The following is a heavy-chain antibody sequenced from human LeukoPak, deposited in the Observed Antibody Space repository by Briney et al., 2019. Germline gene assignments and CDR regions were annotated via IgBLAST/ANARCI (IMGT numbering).Heavy chain of an antibody. CDR3: ARGPPHKSPGAFDI. CDR1: GLTFINFG. D-gene: IGHD1-14*01. J-gene: IGHJ3*02. V-gene: IGHV3-23*01. Sequence: PGGSLRLSCAASGLTFINFGMSWVRQAPGKGLEWISSISGSGGDTYYADSVKGRFTISRDNSKNTLYLQMNSLRAEDTAVYYCARGPPHKSPGAFDIWGQGTMVTVSS. CDR2: ISGSGGDT.